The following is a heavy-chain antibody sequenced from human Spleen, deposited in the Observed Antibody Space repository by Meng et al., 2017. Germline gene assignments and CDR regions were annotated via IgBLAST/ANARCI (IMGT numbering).Heavy chain of an antibody. CDR3: AKYSYGLGDYFDY. CDR2: ISGSSGST. Sequence: GGSLRLSCAVSGVSFSDSDIHWVRQAPGRGLEWVSTISGSSGSTNYADSVKGRFTISRHNSKNTLYLQVNSLRAEDTALYYCAKYSYGLGDYFDYWGQGALVTVSS. V-gene: IGHV3-23*01. J-gene: IGHJ4*02. D-gene: IGHD3-10*01. CDR1: GVSFSDSD.